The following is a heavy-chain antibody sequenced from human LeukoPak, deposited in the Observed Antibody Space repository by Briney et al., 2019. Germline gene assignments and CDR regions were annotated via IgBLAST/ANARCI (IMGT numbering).Heavy chain of an antibody. CDR2: IIPMFGSA. D-gene: IGHD1-26*01. V-gene: IGHV1-69*13. Sequence: ASVKVSCKASGGTFSSYAISWVRQAPGQGLEWMGGIIPMFGSAKYIQKFQGRVTITADESTSTVYTEVSSLRSEDTAVYYCANSNGVGYWGQGTLVIVSS. J-gene: IGHJ4*02. CDR3: ANSNGVGY. CDR1: GGTFSSYA.